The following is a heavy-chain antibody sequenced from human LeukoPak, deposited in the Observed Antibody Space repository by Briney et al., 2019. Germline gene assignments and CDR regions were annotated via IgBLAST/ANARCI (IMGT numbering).Heavy chain of an antibody. CDR2: IYSGGST. CDR3: AREGYGYYYYYYGMDV. Sequence: GGSLRLSCAASGFTVSSNYMSWVRQAPGKGLEWVSVIYSGGSTYYADSVKGRFTISRDNSKNTLYLQMNSLRAEDTAVYYCAREGYGYYYYYYGMDVWGQGTTVTVSS. J-gene: IGHJ6*02. V-gene: IGHV3-66*01. CDR1: GFTVSSNY. D-gene: IGHD5-18*01.